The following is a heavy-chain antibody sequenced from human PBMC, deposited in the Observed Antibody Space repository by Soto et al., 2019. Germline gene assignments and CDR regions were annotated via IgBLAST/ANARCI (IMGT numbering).Heavy chain of an antibody. CDR3: ARDSAPRPQFEILTGYSPTGGFDP. J-gene: IGHJ5*02. D-gene: IGHD3-9*01. Sequence: ASVKVSCKASGYTFTSYAMHWVRQAPGQRLEWMGWINAGNGNTKYSQKFQGRVTITRDTSASTAYMELSSLRSEDTAVYYCARDSAPRPQFEILTGYSPTGGFDPWGQGTLVTVS. V-gene: IGHV1-3*01. CDR2: INAGNGNT. CDR1: GYTFTSYA.